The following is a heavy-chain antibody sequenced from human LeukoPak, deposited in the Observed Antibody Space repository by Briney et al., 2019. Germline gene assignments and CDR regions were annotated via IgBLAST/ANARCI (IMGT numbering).Heavy chain of an antibody. CDR1: GFTFSSYE. Sequence: GGSLRLSCVASGFTFSSYEMNWVRQAPGKGLEWLSYIGSSDSTTHYADSVKGRFTISSDNAKSTVYLQMNSLRAEDTGVYYCTTVFDYWGLGTLVTVSS. CDR2: IGSSDSTT. J-gene: IGHJ4*02. D-gene: IGHD1-1*01. V-gene: IGHV3-48*03. CDR3: TTVFDY.